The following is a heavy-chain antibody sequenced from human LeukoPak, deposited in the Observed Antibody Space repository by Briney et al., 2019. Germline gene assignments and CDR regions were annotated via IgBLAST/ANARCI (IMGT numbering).Heavy chain of an antibody. V-gene: IGHV1-2*02. D-gene: IGHD2-21*02. CDR3: ARSFRLLLDWFDP. CDR2: VTPNSGAT. Sequence: GASVKVSCKASGYTFTAYNIHWVRQAPGQGLEWMGWVTPNSGATDYAQQFQGRVTLTRDTSISTAYMELSSLRSEDTAVYYCARSFRLLLDWFDPWGQGTLVTVSS. J-gene: IGHJ5*02. CDR1: GYTFTAYN.